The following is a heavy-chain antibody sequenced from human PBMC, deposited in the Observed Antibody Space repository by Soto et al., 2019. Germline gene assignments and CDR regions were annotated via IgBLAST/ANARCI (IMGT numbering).Heavy chain of an antibody. D-gene: IGHD6-19*01. Sequence: GGSLRLSCAASGFTFSDYAMSWVSQAPGKRLEWVSAVSGGGASAYYADSVKGRFTISRDNSKNTLYLQMHSLRAEDTAVYYCAKSVAVAGSDYWGQGTLVTVSS. CDR2: VSGGGASA. CDR3: AKSVAVAGSDY. V-gene: IGHV3-23*01. J-gene: IGHJ4*02. CDR1: GFTFSDYA.